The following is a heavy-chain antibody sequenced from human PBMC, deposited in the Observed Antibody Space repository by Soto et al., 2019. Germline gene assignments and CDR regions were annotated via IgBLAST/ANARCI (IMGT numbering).Heavy chain of an antibody. CDR1: GFTFDDYA. V-gene: IGHV3-9*01. CDR2: ISWNSGSI. Sequence: EVQLVESGGGLVQPGRSLRLSWAASGFTFDDYAMHWVRQAPGKGLEWVSGISWNSGSIGYADSVKGRFTISRDNAKNSLYLQMNSLRAEDTALYDCAKAAYGDYPFEYWGQGTLVTVSS. D-gene: IGHD4-17*01. CDR3: AKAAYGDYPFEY. J-gene: IGHJ4*02.